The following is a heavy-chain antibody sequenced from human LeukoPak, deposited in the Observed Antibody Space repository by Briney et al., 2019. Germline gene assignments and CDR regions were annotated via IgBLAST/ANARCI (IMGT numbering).Heavy chain of an antibody. CDR1: GFTFSNFA. Sequence: QTGGSLRLSCAASGFTFSNFAMSWVRQAPGKGLEWVSSISGSGGSTYYADSVKGRFTISRDNSKNTLYLQMNSLRAEDTAVYYCARAHSDALTDDSSGYFGGGDLDYWGQGTLVTVSS. CDR3: ARAHSDALTDDSSGYFGGGDLDY. J-gene: IGHJ4*02. V-gene: IGHV3-23*01. CDR2: ISGSGGST. D-gene: IGHD3-22*01.